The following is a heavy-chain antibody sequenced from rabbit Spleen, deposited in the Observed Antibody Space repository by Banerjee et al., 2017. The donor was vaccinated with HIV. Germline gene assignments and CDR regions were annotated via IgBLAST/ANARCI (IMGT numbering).Heavy chain of an antibody. CDR3: ARAIVPWLGLTRLDL. J-gene: IGHJ3*01. CDR1: GIDFTRYY. CDR2: IYAAKGST. D-gene: IGHD4-1*01. V-gene: IGHV1S47*01. Sequence: QEQLVESGGGLVKPEGSLTLSCKASGIDFTRYYITWVRQAPGKGLEWIGIIYAAKGSTDYASWVNGRFTISSDNAQSTVDLKMTSLTAADTATYFCARAIVPWLGLTRLDLWGQGTLVTVS.